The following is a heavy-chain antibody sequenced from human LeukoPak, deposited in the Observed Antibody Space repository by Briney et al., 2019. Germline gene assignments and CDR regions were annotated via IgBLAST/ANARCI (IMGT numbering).Heavy chain of an antibody. D-gene: IGHD3-10*01. V-gene: IGHV3-23*01. Sequence: GGSLRLSCAASGFTFSSYAMSWVRQAPNKGLEWVSTIDGRGSSTFSADSVKGRFTISRDNSRSTLYLQMNSLRPEDTAIYYCAREGYYGSGSPPSLYFDYWGQGTLVTVSS. J-gene: IGHJ4*02. CDR2: IDGRGSST. CDR3: AREGYYGSGSPPSLYFDY. CDR1: GFTFSSYA.